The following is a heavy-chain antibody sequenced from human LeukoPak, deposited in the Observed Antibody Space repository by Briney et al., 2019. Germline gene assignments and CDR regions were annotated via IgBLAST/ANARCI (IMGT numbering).Heavy chain of an antibody. CDR2: INPNSGGT. D-gene: IGHD3-3*01. CDR1: GYTFTGYY. CDR3: AREKRRFLEWLPLDY. J-gene: IGHJ4*02. Sequence: ASVKVSCKASGYTFTGYYMHWVRQAPGQGLEWMGWINPNSGGTNYAQKFQGRVTMTRDTSISTAYMELSSLRSEDTAVYYCAREKRRFLEWLPLDYWGQGTLVTVSS. V-gene: IGHV1-2*02.